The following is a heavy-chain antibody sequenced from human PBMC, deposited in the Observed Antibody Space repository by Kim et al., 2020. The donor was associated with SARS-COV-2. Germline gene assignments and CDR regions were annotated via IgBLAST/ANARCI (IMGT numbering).Heavy chain of an antibody. V-gene: IGHV4-34*01. Sequence: SETLSLTCAVYGGSFSGYYWSWIRQPPGKGLEWIGEINHSGSTNYNPSLKSRVTISVDTSKNQFSLKLSSVTAADTAVYYCARNRGSYSLWVDYFDYWGQGTLVTVSS. J-gene: IGHJ4*02. CDR1: GGSFSGYY. CDR3: ARNRGSYSLWVDYFDY. D-gene: IGHD3-10*01. CDR2: INHSGST.